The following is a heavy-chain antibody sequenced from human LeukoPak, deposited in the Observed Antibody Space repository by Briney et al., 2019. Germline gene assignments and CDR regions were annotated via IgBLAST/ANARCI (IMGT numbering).Heavy chain of an antibody. Sequence: ASVKVSCKASGYTLTDNHLYWVRQAPGQGLEWMGWIDPNSGVTHFAQNFQGRLTMTTDTSISTAYMELSRLTSDDTTVYYCARELGMNAFDVWGQGTLVTVSS. V-gene: IGHV1-2*02. D-gene: IGHD1-26*01. J-gene: IGHJ3*01. CDR1: GYTLTDNH. CDR3: ARELGMNAFDV. CDR2: IDPNSGVT.